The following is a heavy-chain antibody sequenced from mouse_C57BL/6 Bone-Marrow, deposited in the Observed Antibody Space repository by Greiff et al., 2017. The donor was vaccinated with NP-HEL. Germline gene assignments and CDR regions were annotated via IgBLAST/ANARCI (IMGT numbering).Heavy chain of an antibody. V-gene: IGHV1-52*01. J-gene: IGHJ1*03. CDR1: GYTFTSYW. Sequence: QVQLQQPGAELVRPGSSVKLSCKASGYTFTSYWMHWVKQRPIQGLEWIGNIDPSDSETHYNQTFKDKATLTVAKSSSTAYMQLSSLTSDDSTVCYCARLGIYYYDGSYVGWYFDVWGTGTAVTVSA. D-gene: IGHD1-1*01. CDR2: IDPSDSET. CDR3: ARLGIYYYDGSYVGWYFDV.